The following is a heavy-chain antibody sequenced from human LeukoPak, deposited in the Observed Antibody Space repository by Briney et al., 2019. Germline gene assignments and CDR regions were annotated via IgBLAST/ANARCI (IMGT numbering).Heavy chain of an antibody. Sequence: PSETLSLTCTVSGGSISSYYWSWIRQPPGKGLEWIGEINHSGSTDYNPSLKSRVTISVDTSKNQFSLKLSSVTAADTAVYYCARSYSSGWYDYYMDVWGKGTTVTISS. D-gene: IGHD6-19*01. J-gene: IGHJ6*03. CDR3: ARSYSSGWYDYYMDV. CDR1: GGSISSYY. CDR2: INHSGST. V-gene: IGHV4-34*01.